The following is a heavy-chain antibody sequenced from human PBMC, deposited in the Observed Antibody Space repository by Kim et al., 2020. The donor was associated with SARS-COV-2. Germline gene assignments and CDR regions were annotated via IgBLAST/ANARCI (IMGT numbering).Heavy chain of an antibody. CDR3: ARERDWNSHFDY. Sequence: NHAQKLQGRVTMTTDTSTSTAYMELRSLRSDDTAVYYGARERDWNSHFDYWGQGTLVTVSS. D-gene: IGHD1-7*01. V-gene: IGHV1-18*01. J-gene: IGHJ4*02.